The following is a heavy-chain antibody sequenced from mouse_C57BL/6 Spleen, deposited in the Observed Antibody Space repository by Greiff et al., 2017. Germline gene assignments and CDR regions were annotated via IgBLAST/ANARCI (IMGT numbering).Heavy chain of an antibody. V-gene: IGHV1-54*01. J-gene: IGHJ4*01. CDR3: ARGGGDSFLYAMDY. CDR1: GYAFTNYL. Sequence: QVQLKESGAELVRPGTSVKVSCKASGYAFTNYLIEWVKQRPGQGLEWIGVINPGSGGTNYNEKFKGKATLTADKSSSTAYMQLSSLTSEDSAVYFCARGGGDSFLYAMDYWGQGTSVTVSS. CDR2: INPGSGGT.